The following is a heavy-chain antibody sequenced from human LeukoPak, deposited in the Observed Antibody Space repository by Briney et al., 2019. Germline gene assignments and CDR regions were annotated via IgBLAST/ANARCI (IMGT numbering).Heavy chain of an antibody. J-gene: IGHJ4*02. D-gene: IGHD3-10*01. V-gene: IGHV3-48*04. Sequence: PGGSLRLSCTVSGFTVSSNSMSWVRQAPGKGLEWLSYISGSGSAIYYADSVKGRFTISRDNAKNSLYLQMNSLRAEDTAVYSCARGYYGSGSYSFDYWGQGTLVTVSS. CDR3: ARGYYGSGSYSFDY. CDR1: GFTVSSNS. CDR2: ISGSGSAI.